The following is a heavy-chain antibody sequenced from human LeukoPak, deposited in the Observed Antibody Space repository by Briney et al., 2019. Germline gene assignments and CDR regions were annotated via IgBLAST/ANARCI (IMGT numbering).Heavy chain of an antibody. CDR3: AKGNDYGDYAWTDY. CDR2: ISYDGSNK. Sequence: PGRSLRLSCAASGFTFSSYGMHWVRQAPGKGLEWVAVISYDGSNKYYADSVKGRFTISRDNSKNTLYLQMNSLRAEDTAVYYCAKGNDYGDYAWTDYWGQRTLVTVSS. J-gene: IGHJ4*02. V-gene: IGHV3-30*18. CDR1: GFTFSSYG. D-gene: IGHD4-17*01.